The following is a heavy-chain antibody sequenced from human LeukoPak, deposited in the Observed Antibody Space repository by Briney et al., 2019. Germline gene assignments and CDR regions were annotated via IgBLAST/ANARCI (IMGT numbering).Heavy chain of an antibody. CDR1: GFTLSSYG. Sequence: GRSLRLSCAASGFTLSSYGMHWVRQPPGKGLEWVAVIWYDGSNKYYADSVKGRFTISRDNSKNTLYLQMNSLRAEDTAVYYCARDLVQTTVTTDYYYYGMDVWGQGTTVTVSS. J-gene: IGHJ6*02. D-gene: IGHD4-17*01. CDR3: ARDLVQTTVTTDYYYYGMDV. V-gene: IGHV3-33*01. CDR2: IWYDGSNK.